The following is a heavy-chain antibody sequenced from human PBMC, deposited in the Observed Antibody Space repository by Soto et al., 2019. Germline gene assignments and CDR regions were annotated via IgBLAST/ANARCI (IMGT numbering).Heavy chain of an antibody. D-gene: IGHD2-21*02. CDR1: GATFSTTG. Sequence: QVQLVQSGAEVRKPGSSLRVSCKSSGATFSTTGISWVRQAPRQGLEWMGGIIPLFGNPKYARKFQGRVSVPADESTNTVYMELNSLRPDDAAVYYCARASPVICGGDPCYRLDSSFDSWGQGSLVIVSS. V-gene: IGHV1-69*01. J-gene: IGHJ5*01. CDR2: IIPLFGNP. CDR3: ARASPVICGGDPCYRLDSSFDS.